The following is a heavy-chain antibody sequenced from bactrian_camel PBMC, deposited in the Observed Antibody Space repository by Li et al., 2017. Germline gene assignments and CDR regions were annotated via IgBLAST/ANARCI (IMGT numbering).Heavy chain of an antibody. J-gene: IGHJ4*01. V-gene: IGHV3S40*01. Sequence: VQLVESGGGSVQAGGSLRLSCAVSEYTYTDWCMAWFRQAPGKEREGVATVYTVRGTTYHADSVKGRFAISRDSINNTVYLEMNSLKPEDTGMYYCAAGWRVTRTAWHYKDDYTNWGQGTQVTVS. CDR3: AAGWRVTRTAWHYKDDYTN. CDR1: EYTYTDWC. CDR2: VYTVRGTT. D-gene: IGHD1*01.